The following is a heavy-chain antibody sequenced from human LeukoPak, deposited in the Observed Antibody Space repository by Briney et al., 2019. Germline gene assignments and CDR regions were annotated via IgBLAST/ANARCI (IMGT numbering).Heavy chain of an antibody. J-gene: IGHJ4*02. CDR2: ISSSSSYI. V-gene: IGHV3-21*01. Sequence: GGSLRLSCAASGFTFSSYSMNWVRQAPGKGLEWVSSISSSSSYIYYADSVKGRFTISRDNAKNSLYLQMNSLRAEDTAAYYCARGKGLYYFDYWGQGTLVTVSS. CDR3: ARGKGLYYFDY. CDR1: GFTFSSYS.